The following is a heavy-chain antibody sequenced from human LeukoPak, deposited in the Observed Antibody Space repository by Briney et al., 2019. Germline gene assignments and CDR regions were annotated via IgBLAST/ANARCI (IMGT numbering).Heavy chain of an antibody. V-gene: IGHV4-34*01. CDR3: ARRNYYGSGSYYKYGTNFDY. J-gene: IGHJ4*02. D-gene: IGHD3-10*01. CDR1: GGSFSGYY. Sequence: SETLSLTCAVYGGSFSGYYWSWIRQPPGKGLEWIGEINHSGSTNYNPSLKSRVTISVDTSKNQFSLKLSSVTAADTAVYYCARRNYYGSGSYYKYGTNFDYWGQGTLVTVSS. CDR2: INHSGST.